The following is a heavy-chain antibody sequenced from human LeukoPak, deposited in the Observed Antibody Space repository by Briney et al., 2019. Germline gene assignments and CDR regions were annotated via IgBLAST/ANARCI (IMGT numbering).Heavy chain of an antibody. Sequence: RGSLRLSCAASGFTFSSFGMSWVRQAPGKGLEWVSAISGSGVSTYYADSVKGRFTISRDNSKNSLYLQMNSLRAEDTAVYYCAKCILTGYYKGYMDVWGKGTTVTISS. V-gene: IGHV3-23*01. CDR3: AKCILTGYYKGYMDV. J-gene: IGHJ6*03. CDR2: ISGSGVST. D-gene: IGHD3-9*01. CDR1: GFTFSSFG.